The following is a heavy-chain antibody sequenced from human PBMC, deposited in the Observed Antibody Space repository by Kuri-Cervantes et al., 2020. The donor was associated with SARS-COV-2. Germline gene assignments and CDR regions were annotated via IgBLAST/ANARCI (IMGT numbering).Heavy chain of an antibody. CDR3: ARPQGYCSGGSCPDAFDI. Sequence: GGSLRLSCAASGFTFSSYAMHWVRQAPGKGLEWVAVISYDGSNKYYADSVKGRFTISRDNSKNTLYLQMNSLRAEDTAVYYCARPQGYCSGGSCPDAFDIWGQETMVTVSS. D-gene: IGHD2-15*01. CDR1: GFTFSSYA. CDR2: ISYDGSNK. J-gene: IGHJ3*02. V-gene: IGHV3-30-3*01.